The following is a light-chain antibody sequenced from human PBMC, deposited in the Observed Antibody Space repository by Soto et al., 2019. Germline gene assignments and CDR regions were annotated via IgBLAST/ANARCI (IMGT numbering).Light chain of an antibody. V-gene: IGLV1-44*01. CDR1: SSNIGSNP. J-gene: IGLJ1*01. CDR2: GNI. CDR3: AAWDDGLNGPLYV. Sequence: QSVLTQPPSASGTPGQRVTISCSGGSSNIGSNPVNWYQQLPGTAPKLLIYGNIVRPSGVPDRFSGSKSGTSASLAISGLQSEDEAEYYCAAWDDGLNGPLYVFGPGTKVT.